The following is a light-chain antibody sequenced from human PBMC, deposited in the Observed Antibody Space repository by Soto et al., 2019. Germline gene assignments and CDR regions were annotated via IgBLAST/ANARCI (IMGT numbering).Light chain of an antibody. CDR1: QSVSSRY. CDR2: GAS. Sequence: EIVLTQSPGTLSLSPGERATLSCRASQSVSSRYLAWYQQKPGQAPRLLIYGASSRATGIPDRFSGSGSGTDFTLTISRLEPEDCAVYYWEQYGSSPLCTVGGGTKVEIK. CDR3: EQYGSSPLCT. J-gene: IGKJ4*01. V-gene: IGKV3-20*01.